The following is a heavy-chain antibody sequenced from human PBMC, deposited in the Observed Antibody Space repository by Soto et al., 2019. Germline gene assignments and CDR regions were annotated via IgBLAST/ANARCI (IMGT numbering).Heavy chain of an antibody. J-gene: IGHJ4*02. CDR3: ARVPGIQLWDDLLDY. Sequence: ASVKVSCKASGYTFTSYGISWVRQAPGQGLEWMGWISAYNGNTNYAQKLQGRVTMTTDTSTSTAYMELRSLRSDDTAVYYCARVPGIQLWDDLLDYWGQGTLVTVSS. CDR2: ISAYNGNT. V-gene: IGHV1-18*01. CDR1: GYTFTSYG. D-gene: IGHD5-18*01.